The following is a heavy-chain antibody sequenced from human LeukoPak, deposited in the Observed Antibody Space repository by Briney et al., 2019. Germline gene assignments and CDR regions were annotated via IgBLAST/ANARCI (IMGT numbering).Heavy chain of an antibody. CDR2: IYSGGST. V-gene: IGHV3-66*01. D-gene: IGHD3-3*01. CDR3: ARRGVSDYDFWSGYQY. J-gene: IGHJ4*02. Sequence: PGGSLRLSCAASGFTVSSNYMSWVRQAPGKGQEWVSVIYSGGSTYYADSVKGRFTISRDNSKNTLYLQMNSLRAEDTAVYYCARRGVSDYDFWSGYQYWGQGTLVTVSS. CDR1: GFTVSSNY.